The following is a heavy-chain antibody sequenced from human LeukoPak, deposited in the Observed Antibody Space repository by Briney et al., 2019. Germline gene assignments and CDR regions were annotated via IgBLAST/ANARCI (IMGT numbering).Heavy chain of an antibody. Sequence: PSETLSLTCTVSGGSISSYYWSWIRQPPGKGLEWIGYIYYSGSTNYNPSLKSRVTISVDTSKNQFSLKLSSVTAADTAVYYCARHGIAGATPFDYWGQGTLVTVSS. CDR3: ARHGIAGATPFDY. V-gene: IGHV4-59*08. D-gene: IGHD1-26*01. CDR2: IYYSGST. CDR1: GGSISSYY. J-gene: IGHJ4*02.